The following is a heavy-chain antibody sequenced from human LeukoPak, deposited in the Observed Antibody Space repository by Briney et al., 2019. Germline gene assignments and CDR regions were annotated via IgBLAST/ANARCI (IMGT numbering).Heavy chain of an antibody. CDR3: ARDIVSGYDYAGDY. J-gene: IGHJ4*02. Sequence: ASVKVSCKASGYTFTIYSISWVRQAPGQGLKWLGWISTNNGKTNYAQKLPGRVTMTTDTSTRTAYMELRSLRSDDTAVYYCARDIVSGYDYAGDYWGQGTLVTVSS. D-gene: IGHD5-12*01. CDR2: ISTNNGKT. CDR1: GYTFTIYS. V-gene: IGHV1-18*01.